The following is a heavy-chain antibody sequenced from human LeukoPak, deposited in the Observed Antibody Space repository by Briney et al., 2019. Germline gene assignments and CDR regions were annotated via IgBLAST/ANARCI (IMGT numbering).Heavy chain of an antibody. V-gene: IGHV3-11*01. CDR3: AREIAADRGFDS. CDR1: GFTFSDHY. J-gene: IGHJ4*02. D-gene: IGHD6-6*01. Sequence: KPGGSLRLSCAASGFTFSDHYMSWTRQAPGKGLECVSYISSGGSTTYYTDSVKGRFTISRDNGKNALYLQMNSLRAEDTAVYYCAREIAADRGFDSWGQGTLVTVSS. CDR2: ISSGGSTT.